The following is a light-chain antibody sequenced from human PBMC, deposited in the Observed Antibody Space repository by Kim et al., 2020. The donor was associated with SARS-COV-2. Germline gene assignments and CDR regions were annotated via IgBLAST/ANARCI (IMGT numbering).Light chain of an antibody. V-gene: IGLV1-44*01. CDR3: AAWENSLNGPL. CDR2: NDD. CDR1: SSNIGSRT. Sequence: ELTQPPSVSGTPGQKVTISCSGSSSNIGSRTVNWYQQLPGTAPKLLIYNDDQRPSGVPARISGSKSGTSASLAISVLQSDDEADYYCAAWENSLNGPLFGGGTQLTVL. J-gene: IGLJ2*01.